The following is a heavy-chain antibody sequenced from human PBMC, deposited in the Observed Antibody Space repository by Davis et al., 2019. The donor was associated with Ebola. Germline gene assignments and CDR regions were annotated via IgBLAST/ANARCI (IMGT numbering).Heavy chain of an antibody. CDR2: IKQDGSEK. J-gene: IGHJ6*02. CDR1: GGSISSYY. D-gene: IGHD6-13*01. V-gene: IGHV3-7*03. CDR3: AKNRYSSSWYGDYGMDV. Sequence: ETLSLTCTVSGGSISSYYWSWVRQAPGKGLEWVANIKQDGSEKYYVDSVKGRFTISRDNAKNSLYLQMNSLRAEDTAVYYCAKNRYSSSWYGDYGMDVWGQGTTVTVSS.